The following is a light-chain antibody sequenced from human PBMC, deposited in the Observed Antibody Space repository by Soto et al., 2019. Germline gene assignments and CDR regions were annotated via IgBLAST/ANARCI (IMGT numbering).Light chain of an antibody. Sequence: EILFPQSPGTLSLSPGERATLSCRASQSVSSTYLAWYQQKPGQAPRLLIYGASRRATGIPDRFSGSGSGTDFTLTISRLEPEDFAVYYCQQYGSSPKLTFGGGTKVDIK. CDR3: QQYGSSPKLT. J-gene: IGKJ4*01. CDR2: GAS. CDR1: QSVSSTY. V-gene: IGKV3-20*01.